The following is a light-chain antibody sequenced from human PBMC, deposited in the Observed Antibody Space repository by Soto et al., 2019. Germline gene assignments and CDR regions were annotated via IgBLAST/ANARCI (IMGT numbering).Light chain of an antibody. CDR1: QSISSW. CDR3: QQYNSLWT. CDR2: KAS. V-gene: IGKV1-5*03. Sequence: DIQMHQSPSTLSASVGDSVTITGRASQSISSWLAWYQQKPGKAPKLLIYKASSLESGVPSRFSGSGSGTEFTLTISSLQPEDFATYYCQQYNSLWTVGQGTKVDIK. J-gene: IGKJ1*01.